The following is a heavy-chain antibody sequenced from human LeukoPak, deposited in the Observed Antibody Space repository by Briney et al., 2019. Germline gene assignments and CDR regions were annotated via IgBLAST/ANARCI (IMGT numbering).Heavy chain of an antibody. CDR3: AREQYYYDNSGYYDF. CDR2: INAGNGNT. CDR1: GYTFTSYA. V-gene: IGHV1-3*03. Sequence: GASVKVSCKASGYTFTSYAMHWVRQAPGQRLEWMGWINAGNGNTKYSQEFQGRVTITRDTSASTAYMELSSLRSEDMAVYYCAREQYYYDNSGYYDFWGQGTQVTVSS. D-gene: IGHD3-22*01. J-gene: IGHJ4*02.